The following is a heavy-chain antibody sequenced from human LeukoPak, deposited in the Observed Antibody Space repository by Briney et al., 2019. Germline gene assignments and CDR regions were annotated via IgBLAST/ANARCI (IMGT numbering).Heavy chain of an antibody. CDR2: ISGGGGST. CDR1: GFTFSSYA. D-gene: IGHD3-22*01. V-gene: IGHV3-23*01. J-gene: IGHJ4*02. Sequence: GGSLRLSCAVSGFTFSSYAMSWVRKPPGKGLKWVSVISGGGGSTYYADSVKGRFTISRDNAKNSLYLQMNSLRAEDTAVYYCARGYDSSGYFPDYWGQGTLVTVSS. CDR3: ARGYDSSGYFPDY.